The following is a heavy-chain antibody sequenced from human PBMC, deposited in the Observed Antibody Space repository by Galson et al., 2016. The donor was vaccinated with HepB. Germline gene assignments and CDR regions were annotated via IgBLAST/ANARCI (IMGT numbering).Heavy chain of an antibody. Sequence: SLRLSCAASGFTFSRYWMSWVRQAPGKGLEWVANIKQDGSEKYYVDSAKGRFTISRDNAKNSLYLQMNSLRAEDTAVYYCAKDNWGIAAAGTPDYWGQGTLVTVSS. CDR3: AKDNWGIAAAGTPDY. V-gene: IGHV3-7*01. CDR1: GFTFSRYW. D-gene: IGHD6-13*01. CDR2: IKQDGSEK. J-gene: IGHJ4*02.